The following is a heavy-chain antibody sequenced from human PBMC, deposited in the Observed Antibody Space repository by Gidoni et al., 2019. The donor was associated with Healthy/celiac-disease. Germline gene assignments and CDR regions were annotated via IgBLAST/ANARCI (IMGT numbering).Heavy chain of an antibody. J-gene: IGHJ4*02. CDR3: ARIQNGIAAAGSDY. CDR2: INHSGST. CDR1: GGSFSGYY. Sequence: QVQLQQWGAGLLKPSETLSLTCAVYGGSFSGYYWSWIRQPPGKGLEWIGEINHSGSTNYNPSLKSRVTISVDTSKNQFSLKLSSVTAADTAVYYCARIQNGIAAAGSDYWGQGTLVTVSS. V-gene: IGHV4-34*01. D-gene: IGHD6-13*01.